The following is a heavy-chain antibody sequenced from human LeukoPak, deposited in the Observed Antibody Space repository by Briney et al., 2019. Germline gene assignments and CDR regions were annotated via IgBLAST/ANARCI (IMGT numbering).Heavy chain of an antibody. CDR2: ISAYNGNT. CDR3: ARDLTTMVRGAKDY. D-gene: IGHD3-10*01. CDR1: GYTFTSYG. J-gene: IGHJ4*02. Sequence: ASVKVSCKASGYTFTSYGISGVRQAPGQGLEWMGWISAYNGNTNYAQKLQGRVTMTTDTSTSTAYMELRSLRSDDTAVYYCARDLTTMVRGAKDYWGQGTLVTVSS. V-gene: IGHV1-18*01.